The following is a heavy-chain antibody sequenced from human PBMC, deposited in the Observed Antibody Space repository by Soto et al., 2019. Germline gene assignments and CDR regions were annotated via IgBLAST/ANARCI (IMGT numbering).Heavy chain of an antibody. J-gene: IGHJ4*02. CDR2: ISYDGSNK. V-gene: IGHV3-30*18. CDR1: GFTFSSYG. CDR3: AKGVGYCSSTSCRYPSYFDY. D-gene: IGHD2-2*01. Sequence: GGSLRLSCAASGFTFSSYGMHWVRQAPGKGLEWVAVISYDGSNKYYADSVKGRFTISRDNSKNTLYLQMNSLRAEDTAVYYCAKGVGYCSSTSCRYPSYFDYWGQGTLVTVSS.